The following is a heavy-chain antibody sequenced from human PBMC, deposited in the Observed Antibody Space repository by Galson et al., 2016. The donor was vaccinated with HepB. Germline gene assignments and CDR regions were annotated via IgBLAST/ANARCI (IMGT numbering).Heavy chain of an antibody. D-gene: IGHD5-24*01. J-gene: IGHJ3*01. V-gene: IGHV3-21*01. CDR2: ISSGSSYI. CDR1: GFTLRSYY. Sequence: SLRLSCAASGFTLRSYYMNWVRQAPGKGLEWVSCISSGSSYIYYADSVKGRFTISRDNAKNSLYLQMNSLRAEDTAVYYCARDRGMATILDAFDFWGQGTMVTVSS. CDR3: ARDRGMATILDAFDF.